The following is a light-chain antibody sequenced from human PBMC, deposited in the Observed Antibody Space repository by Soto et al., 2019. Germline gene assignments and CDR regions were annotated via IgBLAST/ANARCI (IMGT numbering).Light chain of an antibody. CDR1: SSDVGSYDL. CDR3: HSYAGSGEFV. V-gene: IGLV2-23*01. CDR2: KGN. J-gene: IGLJ1*01. Sequence: QSALTQPASVSGSPGQSITISCTGTSSDVGSYDLVSWYQHFPGTAPKLIIFKGNRRPAGVADRSSGSTSGDTAFLTISGLRNEDEADYYCHSYAGSGEFVSGTGTKVTVL.